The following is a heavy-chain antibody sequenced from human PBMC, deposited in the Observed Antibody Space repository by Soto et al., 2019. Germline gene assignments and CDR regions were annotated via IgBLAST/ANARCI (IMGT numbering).Heavy chain of an antibody. J-gene: IGHJ4*02. CDR3: AREEGVPAAYFDY. CDR1: GDTFTGYY. V-gene: IGHV1-2*04. CDR2: INPNSGGT. Sequence: ASVKVSCKSSGDTFTGYYMHCVRQAPGQGLEWMGWINPNSGGTNYAQKFQGWVTMTRDTSISTAYMELSSLRSEDTAVYYCAREEGVPAAYFDYWGQGTLVTVSS. D-gene: IGHD2-2*01.